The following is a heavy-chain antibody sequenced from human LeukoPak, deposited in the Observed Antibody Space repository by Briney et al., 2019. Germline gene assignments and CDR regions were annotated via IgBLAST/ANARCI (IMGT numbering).Heavy chain of an antibody. D-gene: IGHD6-13*01. V-gene: IGHV1-2*02. J-gene: IGHJ5*02. Sequence: YINWFQGRVTMTRDTSIRTAYMELSRLRSDDTAVYYCARGRSSSWYNWFDLWGQGTLVTVSS. CDR3: ARGRSSSWYNWFDL.